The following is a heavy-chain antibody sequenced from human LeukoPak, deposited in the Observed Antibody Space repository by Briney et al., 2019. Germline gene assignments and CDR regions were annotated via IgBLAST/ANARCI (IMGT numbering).Heavy chain of an antibody. D-gene: IGHD7-27*01. J-gene: IGHJ4*02. CDR1: GSRFTSYW. CDR2: IYPGDSDT. V-gene: IGHV5-51*01. CDR3: ASTRTGDLNLIDY. Sequence: GESLKISCKGSGSRFTSYWIGWVRQMPGKGLEWMGIIYPGDSDTRYSPSFQGQVTISADKSISTSYLQWSSLKASDTAMYYCASTRTGDLNLIDYWGQGTLVTVSS.